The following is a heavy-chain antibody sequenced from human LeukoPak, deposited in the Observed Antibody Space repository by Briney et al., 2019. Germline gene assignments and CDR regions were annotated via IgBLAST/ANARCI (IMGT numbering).Heavy chain of an antibody. J-gene: IGHJ4*01. CDR3: ARYSSGFDY. Sequence: SETLSLTCTVSGGSISSYYWSWIRQPPGKGLEWIGHIYYSGRSNYNPSLKSRVTISVDTSKNQFSLKLSSVTAADMAVYYCARYSSGFDYWGQGTLVTVSS. V-gene: IGHV4-59*01. CDR1: GGSISSYY. D-gene: IGHD6-19*01. CDR2: IYYSGRS.